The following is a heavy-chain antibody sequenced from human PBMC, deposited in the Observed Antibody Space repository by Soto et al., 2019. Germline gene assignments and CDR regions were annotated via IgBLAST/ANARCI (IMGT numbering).Heavy chain of an antibody. CDR2: IKQDGSAK. CDR1: GFTFSSYW. Sequence: GGSLRLSCAASGFTFSSYWMTWVRQAPGKGLEWVANIKQDGSAKYYVDSVKGRVTISRDNAKSSLYLQMNSLRAEDTAVYYCSSWLKTSGWYVLLEGSFDYWGQGTLVTVSS. J-gene: IGHJ4*02. V-gene: IGHV3-7*01. D-gene: IGHD6-19*01. CDR3: SSWLKTSGWYVLLEGSFDY.